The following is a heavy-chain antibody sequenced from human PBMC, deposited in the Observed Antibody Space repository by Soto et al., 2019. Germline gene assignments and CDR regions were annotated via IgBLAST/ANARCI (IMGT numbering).Heavy chain of an antibody. V-gene: IGHV3-23*01. J-gene: IGHJ4*02. D-gene: IGHD4-17*01. CDR2: ISGSGGST. CDR3: AKGGYGDYDYFFDY. CDR1: GFTFSSYA. Sequence: EVQLLESGGGLVQPGGSLRLSCAASGFTFSSYAMSWVRQAPGKGLEWVSAISGSGGSTYYADSVKGRFTISRDNSKNTLYLQMNCLRAEGTAVYYCAKGGYGDYDYFFDYWGQGTLVTLSS.